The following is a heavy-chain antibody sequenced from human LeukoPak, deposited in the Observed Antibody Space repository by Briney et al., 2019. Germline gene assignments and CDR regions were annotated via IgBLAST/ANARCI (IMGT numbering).Heavy chain of an antibody. V-gene: IGHV3-53*01. Sequence: PGGSLRLSCVASGFTVSSNYMHWVRQAPGKGLEWVSVIYSGGSTFYADSVKGRFTISRHNSKNTLYLQMNSLRVEDTAMYYCARGPSKSPTAYSPIGDYWGQGTLVTVSS. CDR1: GFTVSSNY. CDR3: ARGPSKSPTAYSPIGDY. CDR2: IYSGGST. J-gene: IGHJ4*02. D-gene: IGHD2-21*02.